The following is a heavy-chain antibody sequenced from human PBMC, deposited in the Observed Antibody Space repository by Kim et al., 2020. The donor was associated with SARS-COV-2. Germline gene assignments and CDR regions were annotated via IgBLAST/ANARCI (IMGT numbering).Heavy chain of an antibody. J-gene: IGHJ4*02. D-gene: IGHD2-2*01. CDR1: GFTFSSYG. V-gene: IGHV3-33*05. CDR2: ISYDGSNK. Sequence: GGSLRLSCAASGFTFSSYGMHWVRQAPGKGLEWVAVISYDGSNKYYADSVKGRFTISRDNSKNTLYLQMNSLRAEDTAVYYCARDRGYCSSTSCYFGFDYWGQGTLVTVSS. CDR3: ARDRGYCSSTSCYFGFDY.